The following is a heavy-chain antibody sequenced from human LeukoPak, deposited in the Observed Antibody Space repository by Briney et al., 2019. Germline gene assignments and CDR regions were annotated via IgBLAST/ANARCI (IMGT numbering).Heavy chain of an antibody. V-gene: IGHV3-23*01. Sequence: GGSLRLSCAASGFTFSSYAMNWVRQAPGKGLEWVSGISGSGGTTYYADSVTGRFTISRDNSKNTLYLQMNSLRAEDTAVYYCAKALGHRYGPNDAFDIWGQGTMVTVSS. J-gene: IGHJ3*02. CDR1: GFTFSSYA. CDR2: ISGSGGTT. CDR3: AKALGHRYGPNDAFDI. D-gene: IGHD5-18*01.